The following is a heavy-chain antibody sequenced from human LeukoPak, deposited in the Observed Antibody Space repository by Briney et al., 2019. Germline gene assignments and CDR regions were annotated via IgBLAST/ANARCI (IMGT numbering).Heavy chain of an antibody. CDR3: ARDLEVGQYSSSPPYCFDY. J-gene: IGHJ4*02. Sequence: ASVKVSCKASGYTFTSYYMHWVRQAPGQGLEWMGIINPSGGSTSYAQKFQGRVTMTRDTSTSTVYMELSSLRSEDTAVYYCARDLEVGQYSSSPPYCFDYWGQGTLVTVSS. V-gene: IGHV1-46*01. D-gene: IGHD6-6*01. CDR1: GYTFTSYY. CDR2: INPSGGST.